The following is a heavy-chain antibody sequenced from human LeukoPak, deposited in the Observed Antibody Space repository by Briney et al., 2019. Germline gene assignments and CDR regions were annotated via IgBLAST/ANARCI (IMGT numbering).Heavy chain of an antibody. CDR3: ARQYYDFWSGYSTSGIDAFDI. J-gene: IGHJ3*02. CDR1: GYNFTSYW. D-gene: IGHD3-3*01. Sequence: GESLKISCKGSGYNFTSYWIGWVRQMPGKGLEWMGIIYPGDSDTRYSPSFQGQVTISADKSISTAYLQWSSLKASDTAMYYCARQYYDFWSGYSTSGIDAFDIWGQGTMVTVSS. V-gene: IGHV5-51*01. CDR2: IYPGDSDT.